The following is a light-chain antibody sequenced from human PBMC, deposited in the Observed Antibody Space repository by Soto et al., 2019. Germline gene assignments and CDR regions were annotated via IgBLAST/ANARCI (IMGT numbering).Light chain of an antibody. CDR3: QHYGTSLYT. CDR1: QIISSTY. CDR2: GAS. Sequence: DIVLTQSPGTLSLSPGERATLSCRASQIISSTYLGWYQQKPGQAPRLLIYGASSRATGIPDRFSGSGSGTDFTLTISRLEPEDFAVYYCQHYGTSLYTLGQGTKLEI. V-gene: IGKV3-20*01. J-gene: IGKJ2*01.